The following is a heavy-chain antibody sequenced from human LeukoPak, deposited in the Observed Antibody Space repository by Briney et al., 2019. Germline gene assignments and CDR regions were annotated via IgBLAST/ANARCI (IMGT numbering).Heavy chain of an antibody. CDR3: ARVGSSVYGYYYYYGMDA. CDR2: ISSSSSYI. Sequence: PGGSLRLSCAASGFTFSSYSMNWVRQAPGKGLEWVSSISSSSSYIYYADSVKGRFTISRDNAKNSLYLQMNSLRAEDTAVYYCARVGSSVYGYYYYYGMDAWGQGTTVTVSS. D-gene: IGHD2-8*01. J-gene: IGHJ6*02. V-gene: IGHV3-21*01. CDR1: GFTFSSYS.